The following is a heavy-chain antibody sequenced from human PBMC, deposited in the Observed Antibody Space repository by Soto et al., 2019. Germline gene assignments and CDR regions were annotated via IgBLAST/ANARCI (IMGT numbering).Heavy chain of an antibody. V-gene: IGHV3-21*01. Sequence: EVQLVESGGGLVKPGGSLRLSCAASGFTFSSYGMNWVRQAPGKGLEWVSSISSSSSYIYYADSVKGRFTISRDNAKNSLYLQMNSLRAEDTAVYYCARAGSYFNWYFDLWGRGTLVTVSS. CDR1: GFTFSSYG. D-gene: IGHD1-26*01. J-gene: IGHJ2*01. CDR2: ISSSSSYI. CDR3: ARAGSYFNWYFDL.